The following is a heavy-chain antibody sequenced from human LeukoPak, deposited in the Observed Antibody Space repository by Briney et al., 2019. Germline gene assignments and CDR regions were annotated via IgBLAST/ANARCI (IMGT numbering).Heavy chain of an antibody. Sequence: GRSLRLSCAASGFTFDDYAMHWVRQAPGKGLEWVSGISWNSGSIGYADSVKSRFTISRDNAKNSLYLQMNSLRAEDTALYYCAKDMSPYDFWSGAMEGYFDYWGQGTLVTVSS. J-gene: IGHJ4*02. D-gene: IGHD3-3*01. CDR3: AKDMSPYDFWSGAMEGYFDY. CDR1: GFTFDDYA. V-gene: IGHV3-9*01. CDR2: ISWNSGSI.